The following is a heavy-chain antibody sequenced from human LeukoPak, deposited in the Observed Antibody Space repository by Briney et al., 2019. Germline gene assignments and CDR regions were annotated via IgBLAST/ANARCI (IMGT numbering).Heavy chain of an antibody. J-gene: IGHJ5*02. V-gene: IGHV4-61*01. CDR1: GGSVSTGSYY. Sequence: SETLSLTCTVSGGSVSTGSYYWAWIRQPPGKGLEWIVYIYYSGSTYYNPSLKSRVTISADTSKIQFSLKLSSVTAADTAVYFCARGGGFWGTFDPWGQGILATVSS. CDR3: ARGGGFWGTFDP. CDR2: IYYSGST. D-gene: IGHD3-16*01.